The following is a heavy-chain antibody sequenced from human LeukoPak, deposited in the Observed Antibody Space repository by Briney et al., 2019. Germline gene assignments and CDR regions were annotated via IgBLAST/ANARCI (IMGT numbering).Heavy chain of an antibody. CDR1: GFTFSSYA. CDR2: ISGSGGST. Sequence: PGGSLRLSCAASGFTFSSYAMSWVRQAPGKGLEWVSAISGSGGSTYYVDSVKGRFTISRDNSKNTLYLQMNSLRAEDTAVYYCAKLGARYCSGGSCYSLFDYWGQGTLVTVSS. V-gene: IGHV3-23*01. CDR3: AKLGARYCSGGSCYSLFDY. D-gene: IGHD2-15*01. J-gene: IGHJ4*02.